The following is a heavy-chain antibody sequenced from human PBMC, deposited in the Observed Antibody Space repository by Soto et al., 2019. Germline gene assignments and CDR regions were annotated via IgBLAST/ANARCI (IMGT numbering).Heavy chain of an antibody. D-gene: IGHD4-4*01. CDR1: GGSISSYY. CDR2: IYYSGST. Sequence: SETLSLTCSVSGGSISSYYWSWIRQPPGKGLEWIGYIYYSGSTNYNPSLKSRVTISVDTSKNQFSLKLSSVTAADTAVYYCARALQPHAFDIWGQGTMVTVSS. CDR3: ARALQPHAFDI. V-gene: IGHV4-59*01. J-gene: IGHJ3*02.